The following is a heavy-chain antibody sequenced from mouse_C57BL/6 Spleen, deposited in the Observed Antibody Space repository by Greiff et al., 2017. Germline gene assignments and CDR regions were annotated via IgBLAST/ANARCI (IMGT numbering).Heavy chain of an antibody. CDR1: GYTFTGYW. Sequence: VQLQQSGAELMKPGASVKLSCKATGYTFTGYWIEWVKQRPGHGLELIGEILPGSGSTNYNEKFKGKATFTADTSSNTAYMQLSSLTTEDSAIYYGARRNDYDPYAMDYWGQGTSVTVSS. D-gene: IGHD2-4*01. CDR3: ARRNDYDPYAMDY. J-gene: IGHJ4*01. V-gene: IGHV1-9*01. CDR2: ILPGSGST.